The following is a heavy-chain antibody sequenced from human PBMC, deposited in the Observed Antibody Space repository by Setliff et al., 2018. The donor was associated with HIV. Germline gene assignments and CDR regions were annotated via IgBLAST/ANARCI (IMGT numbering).Heavy chain of an antibody. CDR1: GGSINNYF. J-gene: IGHJ6*03. CDR3: ARGHDNKYYYFYYMDV. D-gene: IGHD3-9*01. Sequence: SETLSLTCTVSGGSINNYFWSWIRQSPGRGLEWIGYIYYSGETNYNPSLKSRVTFSVDTSKNQFSLKLSSVTAADSAVYYCARGHDNKYYYFYYMDVWGKGSTVTVSS. V-gene: IGHV4-59*01. CDR2: IYYSGET.